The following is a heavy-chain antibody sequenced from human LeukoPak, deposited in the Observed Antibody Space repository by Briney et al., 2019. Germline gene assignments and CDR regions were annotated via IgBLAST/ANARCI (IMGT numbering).Heavy chain of an antibody. CDR2: ISSTNTYM. CDR1: EFTFSSFS. D-gene: IGHD1-26*01. V-gene: IGHV3-21*01. J-gene: IGHJ3*02. Sequence: GGSLRLSCPVSEFTFSSFSMNWVRQAPGKGLEWMSSISSTNTYMYYAASVKGRFTISRDNAKNSLYLQMNSLRAEDTAVYYCAKEKGGSYPNDAFDIWGQGTLVTVSS. CDR3: AKEKGGSYPNDAFDI.